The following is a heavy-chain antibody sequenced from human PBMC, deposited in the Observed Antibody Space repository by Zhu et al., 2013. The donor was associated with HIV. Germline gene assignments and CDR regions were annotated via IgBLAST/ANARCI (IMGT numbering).Heavy chain of an antibody. CDR1: GGTFSTYA. CDR2: IIPFFGTT. D-gene: IGHD2-2*01. Sequence: QVQLVQSGAEVKPPGSSVKVSCKASGGTFSTYAIPWVRQAPGQGLEWMGGIIPFFGTTNYARKFQGRVAITADESTSTVYMELSSLRSEDTAVYYCARDGYCSSPSCSYFYGMDVWGQGTTVTVSS. J-gene: IGHJ6*02. V-gene: IGHV1-69*01. CDR3: ARDGYCSSPSCSYFYGMDV.